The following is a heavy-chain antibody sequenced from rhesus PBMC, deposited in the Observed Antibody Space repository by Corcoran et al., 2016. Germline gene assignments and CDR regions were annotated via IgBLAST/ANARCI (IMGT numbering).Heavy chain of an antibody. CDR2: IYGSSTRT. V-gene: IGHV4S10*01. CDR1: GGSISDSYR. CDR3: ARDNWGDYEVFDY. Sequence: QVQLQESGPGVVKPSETLSLTCAVSGGSISDSYRWSWIRQPPGKGLEWIGYIYGSSTRTNYNPSLKSRVTISKDTSKNQFSLKLSSVTAADTAVYYCARDNWGDYEVFDYWGQGVLVTVSS. J-gene: IGHJ4*01. D-gene: IGHD3-34*01.